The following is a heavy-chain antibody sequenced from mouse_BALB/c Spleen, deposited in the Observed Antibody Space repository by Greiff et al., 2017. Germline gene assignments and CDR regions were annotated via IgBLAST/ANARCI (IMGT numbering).Heavy chain of an antibody. CDR1: GFTFSSYY. CDR2: INSNGGST. CDR3: ARAVRRGGYAMDY. V-gene: IGHV5-6-2*01. Sequence: EVHLVESGGGLVKLGGSLKLSCAASGFTFSSYYMSWVRQTPEKRLELVAAINSNGGSTYYPDTVKGRFTISRDNAKNTLYLQMSSLKSEDTALYYCARAVRRGGYAMDYWGQGTSVTVSS. D-gene: IGHD2-14*01. J-gene: IGHJ4*01.